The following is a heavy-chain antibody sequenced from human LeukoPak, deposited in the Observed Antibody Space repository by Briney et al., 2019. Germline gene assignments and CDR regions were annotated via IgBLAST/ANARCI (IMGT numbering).Heavy chain of an antibody. Sequence: SYYXXWIRQPPGKGLEWIGYIYYSGSTNYNPSLKRRVTISVDTSKNQFSLKLSSVTAADTAVYYCARDLGIARLAFDIWGQGTMVTVSS. CDR2: IYYSGST. CDR1: SYY. D-gene: IGHD1-26*01. J-gene: IGHJ3*02. V-gene: IGHV4-59*01. CDR3: ARDLGIARLAFDI.